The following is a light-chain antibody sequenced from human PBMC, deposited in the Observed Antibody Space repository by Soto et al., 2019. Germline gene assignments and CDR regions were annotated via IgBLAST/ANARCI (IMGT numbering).Light chain of an antibody. J-gene: IGLJ3*02. V-gene: IGLV2-11*01. CDR3: CSYAGSYTWV. CDR2: DVN. Sequence: QSVLTQPRSVTGSPGQSVTISCSGTSSDVSGYNYVSWCQQHPGKAPKLMIFDVNRRPSGVPDRFSGSKSGNTASLTISGLQAEDEADYYCCSYAGSYTWVFGGGTKLTVL. CDR1: SSDVSGYNY.